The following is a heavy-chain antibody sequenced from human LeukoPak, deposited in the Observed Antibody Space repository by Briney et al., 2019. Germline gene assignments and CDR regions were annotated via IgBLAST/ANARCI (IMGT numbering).Heavy chain of an antibody. V-gene: IGHV4-38-2*01. J-gene: IGHJ4*02. Sequence: SETLSLTCAVSGYSISSGYYWGWIRQPPGKGLEWIGSIYHSGSTYYNPSLKSRVTISVDTSKNQFSLKLSSVTAADTAVYYCARASSSGYFLTFDYWGQGTLVTVSS. D-gene: IGHD3-22*01. CDR2: IYHSGST. CDR1: GYSISSGYY. CDR3: ARASSSGYFLTFDY.